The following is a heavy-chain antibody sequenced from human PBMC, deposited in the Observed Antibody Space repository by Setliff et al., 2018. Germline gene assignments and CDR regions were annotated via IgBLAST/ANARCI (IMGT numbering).Heavy chain of an antibody. CDR1: GFTLSDHY. Sequence: GGSLRLSCAASGFTLSDHYMTWIRQAPGKGLEWVSYISRGGNTIYYADSVRGRFTISRDNAKNALFLQMNSLRAEDTAVYYCARSLPFASVAGTGCDYWGQGTLVTVSS. CDR2: ISRGGNTI. CDR3: ARSLPFASVAGTGCDY. V-gene: IGHV3-11*04. J-gene: IGHJ4*02. D-gene: IGHD6-19*01.